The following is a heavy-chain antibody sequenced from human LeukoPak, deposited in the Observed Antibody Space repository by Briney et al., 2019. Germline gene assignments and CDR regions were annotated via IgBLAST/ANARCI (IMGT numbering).Heavy chain of an antibody. V-gene: IGHV3-48*02. CDR1: GFTFSSYA. CDR2: ISSSGSTT. J-gene: IGHJ4*02. Sequence: PGGSLRLSCTASGFTFSSYAMTRVRQAPGKGLEWVSYISSSGSTTHYADSVKGRFTISRDNAKNSMYLQMYSLRDEDTAVYYCALGSPHTPLDYWGRGTLVTVSS. D-gene: IGHD2-15*01. CDR3: ALGSPHTPLDY.